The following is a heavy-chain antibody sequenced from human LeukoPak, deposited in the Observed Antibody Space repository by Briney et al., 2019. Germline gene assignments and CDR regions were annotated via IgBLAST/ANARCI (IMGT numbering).Heavy chain of an antibody. J-gene: IGHJ6*03. Sequence: SETLSLTCTVSGGSISSYYWSWIRQPPGKGLEWIGYIYTSGSTNYNPSLESRVTISVDTSKNQFSLKLSSVTAADTAVYYCARQATIAARSRGDYYYYYYMGVWGKGTTVTVSS. CDR3: ARQATIAARSRGDYYYYYYMGV. V-gene: IGHV4-4*09. D-gene: IGHD6-6*01. CDR1: GGSISSYY. CDR2: IYTSGST.